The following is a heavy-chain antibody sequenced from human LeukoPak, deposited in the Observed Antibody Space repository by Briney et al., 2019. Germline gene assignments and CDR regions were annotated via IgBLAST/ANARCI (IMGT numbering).Heavy chain of an antibody. CDR2: INPSGGST. CDR1: GYTFTSYY. V-gene: IGHV1-46*01. J-gene: IGHJ4*02. Sequence: ASVKVSCKASGYTFTSYYMHWVRQAPGQGLEWMGIINPSGGSTSYAQKFQGRVTMTRDTSTSTAYMELSSLRSEDTAVYYCARDRGSATHFDYWGQGTLVTVSS. CDR3: ARDRGSATHFDY. D-gene: IGHD3-10*01.